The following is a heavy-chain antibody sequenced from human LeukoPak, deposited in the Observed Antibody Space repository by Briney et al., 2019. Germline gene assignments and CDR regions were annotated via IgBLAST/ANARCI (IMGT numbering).Heavy chain of an antibody. J-gene: IGHJ4*02. Sequence: TSETLSLTCTVSGGSISSYYWSWIRQPPGKGLEWIGYIYYSGSTNYNPSLKSRVTISVDTSKNQFSLKLSSVTAADTAVYYCARGGGAVVVPAALDYWGQGTLVTVSS. CDR2: IYYSGST. CDR1: GGSISSYY. CDR3: ARGGGAVVVPAALDY. V-gene: IGHV4-59*01. D-gene: IGHD2-2*01.